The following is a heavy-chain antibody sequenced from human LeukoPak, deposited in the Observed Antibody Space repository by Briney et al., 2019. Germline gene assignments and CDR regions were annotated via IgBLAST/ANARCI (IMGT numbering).Heavy chain of an antibody. D-gene: IGHD2-2*01. V-gene: IGHV3-48*03. CDR2: ISSTSGSTI. CDR1: GFTFSSYE. Sequence: PGGSLRLSCAASGFTFSSYEMNWVRQAPGKGLEWVSYISSTSGSTIYYADSVKGRFTISRDNAKNSLYLQMNSLRAEHTAVYYCARRYCSSTSCLLDYWGQGTLVTVSS. J-gene: IGHJ4*02. CDR3: ARRYCSSTSCLLDY.